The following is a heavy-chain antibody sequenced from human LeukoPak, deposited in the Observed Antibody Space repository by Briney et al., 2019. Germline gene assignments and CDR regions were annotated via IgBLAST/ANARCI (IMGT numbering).Heavy chain of an antibody. CDR3: ARRWFGEGAGAFDI. Sequence: SETLSLTCTVSGGSISSYYWSWIRQPPGKGLEWIGYIYYSGSTNYNPSLRSRVTISVDTSKNQFSLKLSSVTAADTAVYYCARRWFGEGAGAFDIWGQGTMVTVSS. CDR2: IYYSGST. CDR1: GGSISSYY. D-gene: IGHD3-10*01. V-gene: IGHV4-59*01. J-gene: IGHJ3*02.